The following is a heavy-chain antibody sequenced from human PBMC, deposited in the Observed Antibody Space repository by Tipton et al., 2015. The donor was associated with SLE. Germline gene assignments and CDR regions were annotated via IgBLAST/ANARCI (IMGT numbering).Heavy chain of an antibody. CDR2: IYTSGRT. J-gene: IGHJ5*02. D-gene: IGHD3-10*01. V-gene: IGHV4-4*08. Sequence: TLSLTCTVSGGSISSYYWSWVRQSPGKGLGWVGYIYTSGRTNYNPSPKSRVTITADTSKNQFSLKLSSVTAADTAVYYCASGGYGSGSHYLGGWFDPWGRGTLVTVSS. CDR1: GGSISSYY. CDR3: ASGGYGSGSHYLGGWFDP.